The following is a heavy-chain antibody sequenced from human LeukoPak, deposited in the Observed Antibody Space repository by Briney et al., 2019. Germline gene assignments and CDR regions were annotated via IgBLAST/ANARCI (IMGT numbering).Heavy chain of an antibody. CDR1: GYTLTELS. CDR2: FDPEDGET. Sequence: ASVNVSCKVSGYTLTELSMHWVRQAPGKGLEWMGGFDPEDGETIYAQKFQGRVTMTKDTSTDTAYMELSSLRSEDTAVYYCATVDSGSPLTPDAFDIWGQGTMVAVSS. J-gene: IGHJ3*02. CDR3: ATVDSGSPLTPDAFDI. D-gene: IGHD1-26*01. V-gene: IGHV1-24*01.